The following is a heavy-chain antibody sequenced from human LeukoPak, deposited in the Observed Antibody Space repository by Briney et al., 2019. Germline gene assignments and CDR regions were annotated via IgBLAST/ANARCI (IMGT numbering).Heavy chain of an antibody. Sequence: ASVKVSCKASSYTFTTYNINWVRQAPGQGLEWMGWISGYNGNTNYAQKLQGRVTMTTDTSTSTAYMELRSLKSDDTAVYYCASLKNYYDSSGYLVTDAFDIWGQGTMVTVSS. CDR3: ASLKNYYDSSGYLVTDAFDI. CDR1: SYTFTTYN. D-gene: IGHD3-22*01. CDR2: ISGYNGNT. V-gene: IGHV1-18*01. J-gene: IGHJ3*02.